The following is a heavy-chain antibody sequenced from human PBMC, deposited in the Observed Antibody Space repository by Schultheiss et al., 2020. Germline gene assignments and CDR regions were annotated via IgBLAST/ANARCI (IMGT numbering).Heavy chain of an antibody. D-gene: IGHD3-10*01. CDR3: ARYYSGSYFDC. CDR2: INHSGST. CDR1: GGSFSGYY. J-gene: IGHJ4*02. V-gene: IGHV4-34*01. Sequence: SETLSLTCAVYGGSFSGYYWSWIRQPPGKGLEWIGEINHSGSTNYNPSLKSRVTISVDTSKNQFSLKLSSVTAADTAIYYCARYYSGSYFDCWGQGTLVTVSS.